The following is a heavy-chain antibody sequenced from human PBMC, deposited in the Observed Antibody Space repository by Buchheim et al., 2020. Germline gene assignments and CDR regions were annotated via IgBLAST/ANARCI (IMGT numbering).Heavy chain of an antibody. CDR1: GGSVSSAKDS. Sequence: QVQLQESGPGVVKPSETLSLTCTVSGGSVSSAKDSWTWIRQPPGKGLEWIAYTSYSGSIDYNPSLRSRVTISIDTSKNQFSLKLRSVTATDTAVYFCARREGITMIVDRAVYSYYHMDVWGKGTT. CDR3: ARREGITMIVDRAVYSYYHMDV. J-gene: IGHJ6*03. D-gene: IGHD3-22*01. V-gene: IGHV4-61*01. CDR2: TSYSGSI.